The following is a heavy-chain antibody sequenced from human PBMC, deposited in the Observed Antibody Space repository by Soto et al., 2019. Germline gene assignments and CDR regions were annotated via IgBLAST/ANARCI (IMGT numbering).Heavy chain of an antibody. V-gene: IGHV3-23*01. CDR1: GFAFGTYA. Sequence: VQLLESGGGMVQPGGSLRLSCGASGFAFGTYAMNWVRQAPGKGLEWVSGISSRGGSTFYADSVQGRFIISRDNSKNTLYLQMDNLRVEDTAIYYCARDLGKYDRHYFDNWGQGTLVTVSS. D-gene: IGHD3-9*01. CDR2: ISSRGGST. CDR3: ARDLGKYDRHYFDN. J-gene: IGHJ4*02.